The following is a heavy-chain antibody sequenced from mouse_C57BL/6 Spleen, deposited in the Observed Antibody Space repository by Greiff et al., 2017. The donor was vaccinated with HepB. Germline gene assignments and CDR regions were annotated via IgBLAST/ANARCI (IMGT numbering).Heavy chain of an antibody. CDR2: ISSGGDYI. J-gene: IGHJ2*01. D-gene: IGHD1-1*01. CDR3: TRVYYGSSYYFDY. V-gene: IGHV5-9-1*02. Sequence: EVKLMESGEGLVKPGGSLKLSCAASGFTFSSYAMSWVRQTPEKRLEWVAYISSGGDYIYYADTVKGRFTISRDNARNTLYLQMSSLKSEDTAMYYCTRVYYGSSYYFDYWGQGTTLTVSS. CDR1: GFTFSSYA.